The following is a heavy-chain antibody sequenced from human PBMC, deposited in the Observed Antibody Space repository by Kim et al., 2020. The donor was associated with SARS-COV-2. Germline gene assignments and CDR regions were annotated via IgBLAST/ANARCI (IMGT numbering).Heavy chain of an antibody. Sequence: ASVKVSCKASGYTFTNYGISWVRQAPGQGLEWMGWISPYNGNTKYAQRVQGRVTMTTDTSTTTAYLELSDLRPDDTAVYYCAIARKREAVAAFNWFDPWG. V-gene: IGHV1-18*01. CDR3: AIARKREAVAAFNWFDP. J-gene: IGHJ5*02. CDR1: GYTFTNYG. D-gene: IGHD6-19*01. CDR2: ISPYNGNT.